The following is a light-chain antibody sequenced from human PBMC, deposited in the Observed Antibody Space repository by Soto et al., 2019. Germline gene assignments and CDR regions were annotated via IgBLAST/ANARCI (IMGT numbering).Light chain of an antibody. CDR1: SSDVGGYNY. Sequence: QSVLGPPASASRSPGHSITISCTGTSSDVGGYNYVSWYQQHPGKAPNLMIYEVSNRPSGVSNRFSGSKSGNTASLTISGLQAEEEADYYCSSYTSSSTLVFGTGTRSPS. V-gene: IGLV2-14*01. J-gene: IGLJ1*01. CDR2: EVS. CDR3: SSYTSSSTLV.